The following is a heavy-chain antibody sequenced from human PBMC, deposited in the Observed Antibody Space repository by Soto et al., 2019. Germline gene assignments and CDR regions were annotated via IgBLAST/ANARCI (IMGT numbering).Heavy chain of an antibody. CDR1: GGSISRTTYY. CDR3: ARRGSGSYSDY. J-gene: IGHJ4*02. D-gene: IGHD3-10*01. Sequence: SETLSLTCSVSGGSITGGSISRTTYYWGWMRQPPGKGLEWIASFFIGGNTYYNPSLKSRVTISVDTSKNQFSLKLSSVTAADTAVYYCARRGSGSYSDYWGPGTLVTVSS. V-gene: IGHV4-39*01. CDR2: FFIGGNT.